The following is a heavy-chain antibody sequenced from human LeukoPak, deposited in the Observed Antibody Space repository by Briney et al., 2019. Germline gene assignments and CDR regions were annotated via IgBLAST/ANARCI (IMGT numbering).Heavy chain of an antibody. J-gene: IGHJ4*02. CDR3: ARHRAYYYDSSGFPPFDY. D-gene: IGHD3-22*01. CDR1: GYSFTSYW. Sequence: GESLKISCKGSGYSFTSYWIGWVRQMPGKGLEWMGIIYPGDSDTRYSPSFQGQVTISADKSISTAYLQWSSLKASDTAMYYCARHRAYYYDSSGFPPFDYWGRGTLVTVSS. CDR2: IYPGDSDT. V-gene: IGHV5-51*01.